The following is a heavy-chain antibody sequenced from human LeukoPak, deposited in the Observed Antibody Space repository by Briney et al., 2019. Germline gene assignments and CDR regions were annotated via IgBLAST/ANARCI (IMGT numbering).Heavy chain of an antibody. CDR3: AKDSNGIYYYGMDV. J-gene: IGHJ6*02. Sequence: RPGGSLRLSCAASGFTFDDYAMHWVRHAPGKGLEWVSGISWNSGSIGYADSVKGRFTISRDNAKNSLYLQMNSLRAEDTALYYCAKDSNGIYYYGMDVWGQGTTVTVSS. CDR2: ISWNSGSI. V-gene: IGHV3-9*01. CDR1: GFTFDDYA. D-gene: IGHD1-26*01.